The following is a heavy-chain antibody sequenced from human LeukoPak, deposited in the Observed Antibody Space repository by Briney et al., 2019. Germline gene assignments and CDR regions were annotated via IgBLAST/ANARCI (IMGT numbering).Heavy chain of an antibody. CDR2: IKPDDSEI. CDR1: GFTFTNNW. D-gene: IGHD6-6*01. Sequence: GGSLRLSCAASGFTFTNNWMTWVRQAPGKGLEWVANIKPDDSEIYYVASVKGRFTISRDNAKNSLYLQMNSLRAEDTAVYYCAKDREQLVLSDWGQGTLVTVSS. V-gene: IGHV3-7*01. J-gene: IGHJ4*02. CDR3: AKDREQLVLSD.